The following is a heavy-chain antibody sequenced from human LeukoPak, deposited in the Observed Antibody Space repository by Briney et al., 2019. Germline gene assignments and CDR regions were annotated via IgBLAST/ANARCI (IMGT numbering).Heavy chain of an antibody. Sequence: GAPVKVSCKASGYTFTGYYMHWVRQAPGQGLEWMGWINPNSGGTNYAQKFQGRVTMTRDTSISTAYMELSRLRSDDTAVYYCARGFVAVAGTIGYWGQGTLVTVSS. CDR3: ARGFVAVAGTIGY. CDR2: INPNSGGT. CDR1: GYTFTGYY. D-gene: IGHD6-19*01. V-gene: IGHV1-2*02. J-gene: IGHJ4*02.